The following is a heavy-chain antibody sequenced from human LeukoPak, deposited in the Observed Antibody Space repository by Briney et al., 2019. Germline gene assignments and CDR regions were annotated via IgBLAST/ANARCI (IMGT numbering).Heavy chain of an antibody. J-gene: IGHJ6*03. CDR2: INHSGST. V-gene: IGHV4-34*01. CDR3: ARVALRSYYYMDV. CDR1: GGSFSGYY. Sequence: SETLSLTCAVYGGSFSGYYWSWIRQPPGKGLQWIGEINHSGSTNYNPSLKSRVTISVDTSKNQCSLKLSSVTAADTAVYYCARVALRSYYYMDVWGKGTTVTVSS. D-gene: IGHD4-17*01.